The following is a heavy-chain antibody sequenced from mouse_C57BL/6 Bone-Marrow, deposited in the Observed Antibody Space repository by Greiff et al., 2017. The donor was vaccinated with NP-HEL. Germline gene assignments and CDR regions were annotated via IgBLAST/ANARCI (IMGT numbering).Heavy chain of an antibody. CDR1: EYEFPSHD. D-gene: IGHD2-2*01. Sequence: EVKLMESGGGLVQPGESLKLSCESNEYEFPSHDMSWVRKTPEKRLELVAAINSDGGSTYYPDPMERRFIISRDNTKKTLYLQMSSLRSEDTALYYCARHYGYDETLDYWGQGTTLTVSS. CDR3: ARHYGYDETLDY. CDR2: INSDGGST. V-gene: IGHV5-2*01. J-gene: IGHJ2*01.